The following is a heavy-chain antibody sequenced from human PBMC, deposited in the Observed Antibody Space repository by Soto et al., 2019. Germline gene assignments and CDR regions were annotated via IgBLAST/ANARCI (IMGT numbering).Heavy chain of an antibody. J-gene: IGHJ3*02. V-gene: IGHV1-18*01. Sequence: ASVKVSCKASGYTFTSYGISWVRQAPGQGLEWMGWISAYNGNTNYAQKLQGRVTMTTDTSTSTAYMELRSLRSDDTFVFYCARRYSSSWYEAFDIWGQGTMVTVSS. D-gene: IGHD6-13*01. CDR2: ISAYNGNT. CDR3: ARRYSSSWYEAFDI. CDR1: GYTFTSYG.